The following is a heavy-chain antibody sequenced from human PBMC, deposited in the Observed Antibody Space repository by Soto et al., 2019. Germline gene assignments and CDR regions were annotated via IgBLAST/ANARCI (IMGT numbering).Heavy chain of an antibody. V-gene: IGHV3-49*03. D-gene: IGHD4-4*01. CDR1: GFTFGDYA. CDR3: TRWAQLYSNPSIATQRNYYYMDV. CDR2: IRSKAYGGTT. Sequence: GGSLRLSCTASGFTFGDYAMSWFRQAPGKGLEWVGFIRSKAYGGTTEYAASVKGRFTISRDDSKSIAYLQMNSLKTEDPAVYYCTRWAQLYSNPSIATQRNYYYMDVWGKGTTVTVSS. J-gene: IGHJ6*03.